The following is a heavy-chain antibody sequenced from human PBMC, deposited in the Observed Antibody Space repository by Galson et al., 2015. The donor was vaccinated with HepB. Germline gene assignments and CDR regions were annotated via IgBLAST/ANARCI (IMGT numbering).Heavy chain of an antibody. V-gene: IGHV4-39*01. CDR1: GGSIGSNNYY. CDR3: ARNETSGFFDY. J-gene: IGHJ4*02. D-gene: IGHD3-22*01. CDR2: IFYSGST. Sequence: SETLSLTCTVSGGSIGSNNYYWGWIRQSPGKGLEWIGSIFYSGSTHYNPSLKSRVTISVDTSKNQFSLKLISVTAADTAVYLCARNETSGFFDYWGQGTLVTVSS.